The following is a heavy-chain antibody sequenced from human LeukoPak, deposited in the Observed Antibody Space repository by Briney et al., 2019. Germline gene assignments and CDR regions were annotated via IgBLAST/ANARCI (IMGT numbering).Heavy chain of an antibody. CDR1: GGSISSYY. J-gene: IGHJ4*02. D-gene: IGHD6-19*01. Sequence: SETLSLTCTVSGGSISSYYWSWIRQPAGKGLEWIGRIYTSGSTNYNPSLKSRVTISVDMSKNHFSLRLRSVTAADTAMYYCARGTLYRGWSYYLDFWGQGSQVTVSS. V-gene: IGHV4-4*07. CDR2: IYTSGST. CDR3: ARGTLYRGWSYYLDF.